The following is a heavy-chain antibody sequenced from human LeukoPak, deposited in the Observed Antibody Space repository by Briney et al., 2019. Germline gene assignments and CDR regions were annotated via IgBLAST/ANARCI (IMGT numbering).Heavy chain of an antibody. Sequence: GSSVKVSCKASRGSFSSYAISWVRQAPGQGLEWMGRIIPILGIANYAQKFQGRVTITADKSTSTAYMELSSLRSEDTAVYYCARDQDYYDSSGYYYDFDYWRQGTLVTVPS. CDR1: RGSFSSYA. CDR2: IIPILGIA. D-gene: IGHD3-22*01. V-gene: IGHV1-69*04. CDR3: ARDQDYYDSSGYYYDFDY. J-gene: IGHJ4*02.